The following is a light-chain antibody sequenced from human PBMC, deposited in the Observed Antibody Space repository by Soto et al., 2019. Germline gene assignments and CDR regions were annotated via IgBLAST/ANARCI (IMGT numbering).Light chain of an antibody. CDR3: QSYDNSLSGHVV. V-gene: IGLV1-40*01. J-gene: IGLJ2*01. CDR2: GNI. CDR1: SSNIGAGYD. Sequence: QSVLTQPPSVSGAPGQRVTISCTGSSSNIGAGYDVQWYQQLPGTAPKLLIYGNINRPSGVPDRFSGSKSGTSASLAITGLQAEDEADYYCQSYDNSLSGHVVFGGGTKVTV.